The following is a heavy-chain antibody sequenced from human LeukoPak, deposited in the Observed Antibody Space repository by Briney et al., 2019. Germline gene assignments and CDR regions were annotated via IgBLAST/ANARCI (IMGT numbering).Heavy chain of an antibody. CDR1: GYTFTSYG. CDR3: VRGAKCSGADCDSTKEYVYYFDY. CDR2: MNPISGNT. Sequence: GASVKVSCKASGYTFTSYGISWVRQATGQGLEWMGWMNPISGNTGFAQKFQGRVTITRITSISTAYMEMSSLRSGDTAVYYCVRGAKCSGADCDSTKEYVYYFDYWGQGTLVTVSS. V-gene: IGHV1-8*03. J-gene: IGHJ4*02. D-gene: IGHD6-25*01.